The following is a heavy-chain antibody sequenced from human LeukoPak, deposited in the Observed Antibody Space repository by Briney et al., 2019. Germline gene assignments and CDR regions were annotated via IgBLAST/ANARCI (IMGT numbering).Heavy chain of an antibody. J-gene: IGHJ4*02. Sequence: SETLSLTCTVSGGSISSSSYYWGWIRQPPGKGLEWIGSIYYSGSTYYNPSLKSRVTISVDTSKNQFSLKLSSVTAADTAVYYCARHGGRDYDILTGYHFDYWGQGTLVTVSS. CDR3: ARHGGRDYDILTGYHFDY. CDR2: IYYSGST. D-gene: IGHD3-9*01. CDR1: GGSISSSSYY. V-gene: IGHV4-39*01.